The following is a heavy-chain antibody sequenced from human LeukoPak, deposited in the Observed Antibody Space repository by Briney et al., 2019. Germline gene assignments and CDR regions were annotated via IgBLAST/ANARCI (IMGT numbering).Heavy chain of an antibody. J-gene: IGHJ6*03. CDR1: GFTFSSYG. D-gene: IGHD1-26*01. Sequence: GGSLRLSCAASGFTFSSYGMHWVRQAPGKGLEWMAFIRYDGNNKYYADSVKGRFTISRDNSKNTLYLQMNSLRAEDTAVYYCAKSGTYYYYMDVWGKGTTVTVSS. CDR3: AKSGTYYYYMDV. V-gene: IGHV3-30*02. CDR2: IRYDGNNK.